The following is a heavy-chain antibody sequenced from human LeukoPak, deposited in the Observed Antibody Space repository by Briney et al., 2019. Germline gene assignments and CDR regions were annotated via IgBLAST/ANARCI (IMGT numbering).Heavy chain of an antibody. Sequence: PGGSLRLSCVGSGFSFSGYWMHWVRQSPGEVPVWVSRINGDGSSIDYADSVKGRFTISRDSAKSTLYLQMNSLRGEDTAFYYCARTGFFDYWGQGTPVIVSS. D-gene: IGHD2-2*01. CDR3: ARTGFFDY. J-gene: IGHJ4*02. CDR2: INGDGSSI. V-gene: IGHV3-74*01. CDR1: GFSFSGYW.